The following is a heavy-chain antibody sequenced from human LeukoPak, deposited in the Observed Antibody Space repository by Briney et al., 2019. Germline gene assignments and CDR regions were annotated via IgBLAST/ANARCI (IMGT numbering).Heavy chain of an antibody. CDR1: GFTFSSYE. CDR3: ARAAAGTVGGWYFDL. J-gene: IGHJ2*01. Sequence: PGGSLRLSCAASGFTFSSYEMNWVRQAPGKGLEWVSYISSSGSTIYYADSVKGRFTISRDNAKNSLYLQMNSLRAEDTAVYYCARAAAGTVGGWYFDLWGRGTLVTVSS. V-gene: IGHV3-48*03. CDR2: ISSSGSTI. D-gene: IGHD6-13*01.